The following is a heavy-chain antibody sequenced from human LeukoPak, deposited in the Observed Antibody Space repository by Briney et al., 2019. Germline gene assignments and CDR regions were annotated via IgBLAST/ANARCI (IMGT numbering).Heavy chain of an antibody. D-gene: IGHD3-3*01. J-gene: IGHJ4*02. CDR1: GFSLSTSGVG. V-gene: IGHV2-5*01. CDR3: AHTLGSGYDFWSGYYTGFDY. Sequence: SGPTLVNPTQTLTLTCTFSGFSLSTSGVGVGWIRQPPGKALEWLALIYCNDDKRYSPSLKSRLTITKDTSKNQVVLTMTNMDPVDTATYYCAHTLGSGYDFWSGYYTGFDYWGQGTLVTVSS. CDR2: IYCNDDK.